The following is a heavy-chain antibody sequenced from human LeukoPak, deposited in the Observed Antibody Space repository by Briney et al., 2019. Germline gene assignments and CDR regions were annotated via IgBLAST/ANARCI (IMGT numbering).Heavy chain of an antibody. J-gene: IGHJ4*02. CDR1: GGSINSYY. CDR3: ARHRDYGSGWYGFDY. CDR2: IFYSGST. V-gene: IGHV4-59*08. D-gene: IGHD6-19*01. Sequence: SETLSLTCTVSGGSINSYYWSWIRQPPGKGLEWIGYIFYSGSTNYNPSLKSRVTISVDTSKNQFSLKLSSVTAADTAVYYRARHRDYGSGWYGFDYWGQGTLVTVSS.